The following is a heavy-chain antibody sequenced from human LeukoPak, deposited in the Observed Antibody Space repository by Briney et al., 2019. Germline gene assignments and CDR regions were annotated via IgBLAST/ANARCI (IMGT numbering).Heavy chain of an antibody. Sequence: PGGSLRLSCAVSGFTFSDYYMSWIRQAPGTGLEWVSYISSGGSTISHADSVKGRFTISRDNAKNSLYLQMNSLRDEDTAVYYCAREAALVYGDFDYWGQGTLVTVSS. D-gene: IGHD4-17*01. CDR3: AREAALVYGDFDY. V-gene: IGHV3-11*01. CDR2: ISSGGSTI. CDR1: GFTFSDYY. J-gene: IGHJ4*02.